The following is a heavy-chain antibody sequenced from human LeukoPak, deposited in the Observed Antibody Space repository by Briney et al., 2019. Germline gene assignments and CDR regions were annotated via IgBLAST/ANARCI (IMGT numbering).Heavy chain of an antibody. D-gene: IGHD3-22*01. V-gene: IGHV7-4-1*02. CDR3: AREYYDSSAWHEDAFDI. Sequence: ASVKVSCKASGYTFTSYAMNWVRQAPGQGLEWMGWINTNTGNPTYAQGFTGRFVFSLDTSVSTAYLQISSLKAEDTAVYYCAREYYDSSAWHEDAFDIWGQGTMVTVSS. CDR1: GYTFTSYA. CDR2: INTNTGNP. J-gene: IGHJ3*02.